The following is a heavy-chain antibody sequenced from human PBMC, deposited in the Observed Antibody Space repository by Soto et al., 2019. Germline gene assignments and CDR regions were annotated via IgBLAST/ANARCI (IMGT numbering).Heavy chain of an antibody. V-gene: IGHV1-18*01. CDR2: IAGDDGNT. D-gene: IGHD1-1*01. J-gene: IGHJ4*02. CDR1: GYDFFNYG. Sequence: QVQLVQSGGEVKKPGASLKVSCKASGYDFFNYGISWVRQAPGQGLEWMGCIAGDDGNTDYAQDLLGRVTMTTDTSTNTAYMELRGLTSDDTAXXXXXRRTLGSSIGIGDYWGQGVLVTVSS. CDR3: XRRTLGSSIGIGDY.